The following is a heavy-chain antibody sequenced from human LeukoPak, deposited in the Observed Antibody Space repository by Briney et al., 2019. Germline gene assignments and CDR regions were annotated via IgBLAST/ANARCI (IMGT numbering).Heavy chain of an antibody. J-gene: IGHJ4*02. CDR1: GYTFTGYY. CDR3: AKDSWREYDYGDYPDY. CDR2: INPNSGGT. D-gene: IGHD4-17*01. Sequence: ASVKVSCKASGYTFTGYYMHWVRQAPGQGLEWMGRINPNSGGTNYAQKFQGRVTMTRDTSISTAYMELSRLRSDDTAVYYCAKDSWREYDYGDYPDYWGQGTLVTVSS. V-gene: IGHV1-2*06.